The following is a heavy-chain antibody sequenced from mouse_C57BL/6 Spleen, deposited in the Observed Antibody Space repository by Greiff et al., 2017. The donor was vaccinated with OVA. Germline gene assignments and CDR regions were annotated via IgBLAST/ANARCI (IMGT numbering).Heavy chain of an antibody. CDR1: GYAFSSSW. J-gene: IGHJ4*01. V-gene: IGHV1-82*01. D-gene: IGHD2-3*01. Sequence: QVQLQQSGPELVKPGASVKISCKASGYAFSSSWMNWVKQRPGKGLEWIGRIYPGDGDTNYNGKFKGKATLTADKSSSTAYMQLSSLTSEDSAVYFCARWGIYDGYHYYYAMDDWGQGTSVTVSS. CDR3: ARWGIYDGYHYYYAMDD. CDR2: IYPGDGDT.